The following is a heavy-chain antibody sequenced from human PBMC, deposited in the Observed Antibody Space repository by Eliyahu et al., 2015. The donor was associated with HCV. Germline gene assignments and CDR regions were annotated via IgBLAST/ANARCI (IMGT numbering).Heavy chain of an antibody. CDR1: GXIRSDYY. D-gene: IGHD1-26*01. CDR3: ARDHAMGGTEYYFDL. V-gene: IGHV1-2*02. CDR2: ITPNSGGT. Sequence: QVQLVQXXAEVXKPGASVXVSCTASGXIRSDYYLHWVRQAPGXGLEWMGWITPNSGGTRSPQRFQGRVTMTSDTSISTAYMELSRLTSDDTAIYYCARDHAMGGTEYYFDLWGRGTLVTVSS. J-gene: IGHJ2*01.